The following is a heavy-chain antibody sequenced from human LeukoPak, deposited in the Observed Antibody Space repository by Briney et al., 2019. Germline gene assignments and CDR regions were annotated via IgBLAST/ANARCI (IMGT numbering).Heavy chain of an antibody. D-gene: IGHD2-2*01. CDR3: ARVGHCSSTACFIDY. CDR2: IEIDGGRT. J-gene: IGHJ4*02. Sequence: GGSLRLSCAASGFTFSHYWMHSVRQAPGKGLVLVSRIEIDGGRTAYADSLKGRFTISRDNAKNTMYLEMNSLRAEDTAVYYCARVGHCSSTACFIDYWGQGTLVTVSS. CDR1: GFTFSHYW. V-gene: IGHV3-74*01.